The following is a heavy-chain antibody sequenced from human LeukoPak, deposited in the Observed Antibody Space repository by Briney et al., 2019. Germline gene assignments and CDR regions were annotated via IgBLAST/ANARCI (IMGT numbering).Heavy chain of an antibody. V-gene: IGHV1-18*01. CDR1: GYTFTSYG. CDR2: ISAYNGNT. D-gene: IGHD2-2*01. Sequence: AASVKVSCKASGYTFTSYGISWVRQAPGQGLECMGWISAYNGNTNYAQKLQGRVTMTTDTSTSTAYMELRSLRSDDTAVYYCARVRVVPAALPNFDYWGQGTLVTVSS. CDR3: ARVRVVPAALPNFDY. J-gene: IGHJ4*02.